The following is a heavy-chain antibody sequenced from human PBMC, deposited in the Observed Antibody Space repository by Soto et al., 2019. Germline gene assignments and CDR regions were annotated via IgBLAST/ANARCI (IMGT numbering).Heavy chain of an antibody. CDR2: IYWDDDK. CDR3: AHSGGSSWYGYYYSYGMDV. Sequence: QITLKESGPTLVKPTQTLTLTCTFSGFSLSNSGVGVGWIRQPPGKALEWLALIYWDDDKRYSPSLKSRLTITKDTSKTQVVLTMTNMDPVDTATYYCAHSGGSSWYGYYYSYGMDVWGQGTTVTVSS. CDR1: GFSLSNSGVG. J-gene: IGHJ6*02. V-gene: IGHV2-5*02. D-gene: IGHD6-13*01.